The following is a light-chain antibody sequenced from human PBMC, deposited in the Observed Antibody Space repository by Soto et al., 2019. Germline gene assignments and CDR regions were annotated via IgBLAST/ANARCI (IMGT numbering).Light chain of an antibody. CDR1: SSDVGAYNS. J-gene: IGLJ1*01. V-gene: IGLV2-23*02. CDR2: KVT. CDR3: CSSAPESTYV. Sequence: QSALAQPASVSGSPGQSITISCTGTSSDVGAYNSVSWYQQHPHRAPQVIIFKVTQRPSGVSNRFSGSTSGNAASLTISALQADDEADYFCCSSAPESTYVFGTGTKLTVL.